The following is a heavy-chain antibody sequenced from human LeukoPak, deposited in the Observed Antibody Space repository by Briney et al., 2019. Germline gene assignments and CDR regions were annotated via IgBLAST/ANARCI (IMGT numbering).Heavy chain of an antibody. Sequence: TSETLSLTCTVSGDSINSGGYYWSWIRQHPGKGLEWIGFIYYTGYTYSNPSLKSRFAISLDTPKNQFSLKLNSVTAADTAVYYCARDPGGFGELFGTSGLDVWGQGTTVLVSS. D-gene: IGHD3-10*01. V-gene: IGHV4-31*03. CDR2: IYYTGYT. CDR1: GDSINSGGYY. J-gene: IGHJ6*02. CDR3: ARDPGGFGELFGTSGLDV.